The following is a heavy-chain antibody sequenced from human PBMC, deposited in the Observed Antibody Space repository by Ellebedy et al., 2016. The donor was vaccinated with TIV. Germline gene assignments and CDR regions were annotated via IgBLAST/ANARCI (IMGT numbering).Heavy chain of an antibody. Sequence: GESLKISCAASGFTFINYRMSWVRQAPGKGLEWVANIKQDGSETFYVDSVKGRFTISRDNAKNSLFLQMNSLRAEDTALYYCVRYRCSSTSCFFDFWGQGALVTVSS. D-gene: IGHD2-2*01. CDR1: GFTFINYR. V-gene: IGHV3-7*03. CDR2: IKQDGSET. CDR3: VRYRCSSTSCFFDF. J-gene: IGHJ4*02.